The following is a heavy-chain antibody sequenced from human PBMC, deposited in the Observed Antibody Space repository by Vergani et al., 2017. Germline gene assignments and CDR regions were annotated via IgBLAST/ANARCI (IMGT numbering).Heavy chain of an antibody. Sequence: QVHLVESGGGVVQPGRSLRLSCVVSGYTFSYYGMHWVRQAPGKGLEWVAVISYDGTKKYYADSVKGRFTISRDNSKNTLYLQMNSLRTEDTAVYYCATKIWCAPGCQIGYFRQWGQGTLLTLSS. J-gene: IGHJ1*01. CDR2: ISYDGTKK. V-gene: IGHV3-30*03. CDR3: ATKIWCAPGCQIGYFRQ. CDR1: GYTFSYYG. D-gene: IGHD3-3*01.